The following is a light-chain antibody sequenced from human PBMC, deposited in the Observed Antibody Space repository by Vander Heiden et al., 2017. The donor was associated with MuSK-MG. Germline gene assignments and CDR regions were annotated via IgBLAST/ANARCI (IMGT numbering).Light chain of an antibody. J-gene: IGKJ1*01. V-gene: IGKV4-1*01. CDR3: QQHDNSPTWT. CDR2: WAS. CDR1: QTVLYNYNNKNF. Sequence: DIVLTQSPDSLAVSLGERATIKCKSSQTVLYNYNNKNFLAWYQQKQGQPPKVIIYWASTREVGVPDRFSGSGYGTDFTLTISSLQPEDVAIYYCQQHDNSPTWTFGQGTRVEIK.